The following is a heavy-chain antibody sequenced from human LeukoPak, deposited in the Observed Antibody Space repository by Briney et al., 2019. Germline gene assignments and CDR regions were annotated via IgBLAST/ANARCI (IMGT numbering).Heavy chain of an antibody. CDR1: GFPFNNYA. V-gene: IGHV3-23*01. CDR2: ITGSGGDS. Sequence: GGSLRLSCVASGFPFNNYAMTWVRQAPGKGLEWVSLITGSGGDSYTTDSVRGRFIISRDNSKNSLYLQLNSLRPEDTAVYYCAKMAIAKGATQGRGFLQFDFWGQGTLVTVPS. J-gene: IGHJ4*02. CDR3: AKMAIAKGATQGRGFLQFDF. D-gene: IGHD3-3*01.